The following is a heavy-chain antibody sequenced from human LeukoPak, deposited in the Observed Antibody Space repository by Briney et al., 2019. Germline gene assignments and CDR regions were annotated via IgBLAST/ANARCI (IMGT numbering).Heavy chain of an antibody. CDR3: ARHARYSSSWGEAC. J-gene: IGHJ4*02. D-gene: IGHD6-13*01. Sequence: SETLSLTCAVYGGSFSGYYWSWIRQPPGKGLEWIGEINHSGSTNYNPSLKSRVTISVDTSKNQFSLKLSSVTAADTAVYYCARHARYSSSWGEACRGQGTLVTVSS. V-gene: IGHV4-34*01. CDR1: GGSFSGYY. CDR2: INHSGST.